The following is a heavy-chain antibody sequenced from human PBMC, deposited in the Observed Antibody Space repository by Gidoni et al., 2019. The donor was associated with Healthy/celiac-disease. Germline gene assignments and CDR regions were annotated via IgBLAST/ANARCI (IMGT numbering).Heavy chain of an antibody. CDR1: GLPVRNYS. CDR2: ISGSGAGT. V-gene: IGHV3-23*01. CDR3: AGSLDSRGWYNFDY. J-gene: IGHJ4*02. D-gene: IGHD6-19*01. Sequence: EVPRLESGRALVQPGAPLILPCATSGLPVRNYSMSGVRQAPGKGLEWVAVISGSGAGTNYADSVKGGFTVSRDKSKNTLYLQMSTLRAEDTAVYYCAGSLDSRGWYNFDYWGQGTLVTVSS.